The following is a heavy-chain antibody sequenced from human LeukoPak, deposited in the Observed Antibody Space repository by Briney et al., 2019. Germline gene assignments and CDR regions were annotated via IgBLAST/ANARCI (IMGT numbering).Heavy chain of an antibody. D-gene: IGHD2-2*01. V-gene: IGHV4-59*01. CDR1: GGSNY. Sequence: SETLSLTCSVSGGSNYWSWIRQPPGKGLEWIGYIYYSGSTNYTPSLKSRVTISVDTSKNQFSLKLSSVTAADTAVYYCASQSTPLWYFDLWGRGTLVTVSS. CDR2: IYYSGST. J-gene: IGHJ2*01. CDR3: ASQSTPLWYFDL.